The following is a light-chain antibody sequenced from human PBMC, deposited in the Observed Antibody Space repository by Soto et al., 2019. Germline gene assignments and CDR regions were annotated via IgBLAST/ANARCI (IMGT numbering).Light chain of an antibody. J-gene: IGKJ4*01. CDR2: HAS. CDR1: QFISSW. Sequence: DIQMTQSPSTLSASVGDRVTITCRASQFISSWLAWYQQKPGKVPKLLIFHASNLESGVPSRFSGSGSGTEFTLTISSLQPEDVATYYCQKYNSAPLTFGGGTKVDI. CDR3: QKYNSAPLT. V-gene: IGKV1-5*01.